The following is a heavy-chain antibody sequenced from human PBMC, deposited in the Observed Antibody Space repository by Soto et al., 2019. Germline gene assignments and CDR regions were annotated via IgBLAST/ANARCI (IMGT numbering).Heavy chain of an antibody. D-gene: IGHD2-8*01. Sequence: ESGGGVAQRGGALRLSCAPSGFTVSSHAMSWVRQAPGKGLDWVASISGSGDGTYYGDSVKGRFTISRDSSSSTLYLQMNNLRGEDTAVYFCTKSRRGILMVYGFGGMDVWGQGTTVTVSS. CDR1: GFTVSSHA. CDR2: ISGSGDGT. J-gene: IGHJ6*02. CDR3: TKSRRGILMVYGFGGMDV. V-gene: IGHV3-23*01.